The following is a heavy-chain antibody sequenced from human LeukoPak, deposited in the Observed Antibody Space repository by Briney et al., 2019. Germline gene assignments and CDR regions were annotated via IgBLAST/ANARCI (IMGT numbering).Heavy chain of an antibody. Sequence: PSETLCLTCTVSGGSISSSSYYWGWLRQPPGKGLEXIGSIYYSGYTSYNPSLKSLITISVDTSNNQFSLKLGSGPAADTAVYYCARNASDSGTSYFDYWGQGTLVTVSS. CDR2: IYYSGYT. J-gene: IGHJ4*02. D-gene: IGHD1-26*01. CDR1: GGSISSSSYY. CDR3: ARNASDSGTSYFDY. V-gene: IGHV4-39*01.